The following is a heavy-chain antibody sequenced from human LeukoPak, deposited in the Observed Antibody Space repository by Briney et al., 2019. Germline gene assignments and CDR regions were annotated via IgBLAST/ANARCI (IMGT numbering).Heavy chain of an antibody. CDR1: GYTFTGYY. J-gene: IGHJ4*02. CDR3: ARVWEGSSSTWPFDY. Sequence: ASVKVSCKASGYTFTGYYMHWVRQAPGQGLEWMGWINPNSGGTNYAQKFQGRVTMTRDTSISTAYMELSRLTSDDTAVYYCARVWEGSSSTWPFDYWGQGTLVTVSS. CDR2: INPNSGGT. D-gene: IGHD6-13*01. V-gene: IGHV1-2*02.